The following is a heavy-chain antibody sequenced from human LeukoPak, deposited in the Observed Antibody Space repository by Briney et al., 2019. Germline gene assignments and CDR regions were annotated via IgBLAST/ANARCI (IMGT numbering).Heavy chain of an antibody. CDR2: ISGSGGST. D-gene: IGHD1-26*01. CDR1: VLTFSSYA. Sequence: PGGSLRLSCAASVLTFSSYAMSWARQAPGKGLEWVSAISGSGGSTYYADSVKGRFTISRDNSKNTLYVQMNSLRAEDTDVYYCAKESSIRALLVWLDPWGQGTLVTVSS. J-gene: IGHJ5*02. V-gene: IGHV3-23*01. CDR3: AKESSIRALLVWLDP.